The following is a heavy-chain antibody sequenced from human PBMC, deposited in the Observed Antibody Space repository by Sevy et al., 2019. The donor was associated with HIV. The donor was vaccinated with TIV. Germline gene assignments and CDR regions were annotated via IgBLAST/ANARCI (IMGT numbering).Heavy chain of an antibody. Sequence: ASVKVSCKASGGTFSKYAITWVRQAPGQGLEWMGGIIPIFGTANYAQKFQGRVTITADESTSTAYLELSSLRSEDTAVYYCARDRGFSSTSEYGMDVWGQGTTVTVSS. CDR2: IIPIFGTA. V-gene: IGHV1-69*13. D-gene: IGHD2-2*01. J-gene: IGHJ6*02. CDR3: ARDRGFSSTSEYGMDV. CDR1: GGTFSKYA.